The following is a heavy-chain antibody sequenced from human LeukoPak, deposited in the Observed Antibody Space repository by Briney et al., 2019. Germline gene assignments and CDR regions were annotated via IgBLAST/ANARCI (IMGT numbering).Heavy chain of an antibody. D-gene: IGHD6-19*01. CDR1: GGSISSYY. Sequence: SETLSLTCIVSGGSISSYYWSWIRQPPGKGLEWIGYIYYSGSTNYNPSLKSRVTISVDTSKNQFSLKLSSVTAADTAVYYCARGSRAVAGTTFFDYWGQGTLVTVSS. CDR2: IYYSGST. V-gene: IGHV4-59*01. CDR3: ARGSRAVAGTTFFDY. J-gene: IGHJ4*02.